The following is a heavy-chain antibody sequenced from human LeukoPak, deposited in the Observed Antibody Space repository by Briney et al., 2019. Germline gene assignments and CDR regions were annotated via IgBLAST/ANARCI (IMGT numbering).Heavy chain of an antibody. CDR3: ARLPERSDLLPSYANSFDW. Sequence: GSLRLSCAASGFTFSDYYMSWIRQAPGKGLEWIGNIHYSGSTYYNASLNSRITMSIDTSKNRFSLRLSSVTAADTAVFFCARLPERSDLLPSYANSFDWWGQGTLVTVSS. D-gene: IGHD3-9*01. CDR2: IHYSGST. J-gene: IGHJ4*02. V-gene: IGHV4-59*04. CDR1: GFTFSDYY.